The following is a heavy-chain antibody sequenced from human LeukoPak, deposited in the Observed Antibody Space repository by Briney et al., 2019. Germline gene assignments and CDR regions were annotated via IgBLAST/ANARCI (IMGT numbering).Heavy chain of an antibody. CDR3: AREAVAGSGVYYFDY. CDR2: ISSSSSYI. J-gene: IGHJ4*02. D-gene: IGHD6-19*01. CDR1: EFTFSTYS. V-gene: IGHV3-21*01. Sequence: PGGSLRLSCAASEFTFSTYSMNWVRQAPGKGLEWVSYISSSSSYIYYADSAKGRFTISRDNAKNSLYLQMNSLRDEDTAVYYCAREAVAGSGVYYFDYWGQGTLVTVSS.